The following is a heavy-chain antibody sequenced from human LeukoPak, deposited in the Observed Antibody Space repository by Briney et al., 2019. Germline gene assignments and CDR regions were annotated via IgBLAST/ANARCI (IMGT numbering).Heavy chain of an antibody. CDR3: ARDDIVVVVAASHFDY. CDR2: ISAYNGNT. J-gene: IGHJ4*02. Sequence: VASVKVSCKASGYTFTSYGISWVRQAPGQGLEWMGGISAYNGNTNYAQKLQGRVTMTTDTPTSTAYMALRSLRSDDPAVYYCARDDIVVVVAASHFDYWGQGTLVTVSS. CDR1: GYTFTSYG. D-gene: IGHD2-15*01. V-gene: IGHV1-18*01.